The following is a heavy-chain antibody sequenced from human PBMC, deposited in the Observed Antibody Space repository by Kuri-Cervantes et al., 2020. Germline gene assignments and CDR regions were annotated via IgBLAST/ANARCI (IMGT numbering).Heavy chain of an antibody. D-gene: IGHD6-13*01. CDR2: ISAYNGNT. CDR1: GYTFTSYG. CDR3: ARGVSGLAAAVGIN. V-gene: IGHV1-18*01. J-gene: IGHJ4*02. Sequence: ASVKVSCKASGYTFTSYGISWVRQAPGQGLEWMGWISAYNGNTNYAQKFQGRVTMTRDTSTSTVYMELSSLRSEDTAVYYCARGVSGLAAAVGINWGQGTLVTVSS.